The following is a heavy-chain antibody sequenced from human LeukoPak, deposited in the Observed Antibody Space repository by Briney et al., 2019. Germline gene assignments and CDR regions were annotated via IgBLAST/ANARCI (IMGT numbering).Heavy chain of an antibody. D-gene: IGHD3-10*01. CDR2: ISGSGGST. Sequence: GGSLGLSCAASGFTFSSYGMSWVRQAPGKGLEWVSAISGSGGSTYYADSVKGRFTISRDNSKNTLYLQMNSLRAEDTAVYYCAKLLLWFGELSDYWGQGTLVTVSS. J-gene: IGHJ4*02. CDR3: AKLLLWFGELSDY. V-gene: IGHV3-23*01. CDR1: GFTFSSYG.